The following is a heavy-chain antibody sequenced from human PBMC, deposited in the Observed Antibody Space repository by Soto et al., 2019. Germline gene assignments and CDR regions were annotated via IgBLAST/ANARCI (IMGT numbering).Heavy chain of an antibody. CDR2: INSDGNST. V-gene: IGHV3-74*01. J-gene: IGHJ4*02. Sequence: EVQLVESGGGLVQPGGSLRLSCAASGFTFSPFWRHWVRQVPGKGPVWVSRINSDGNSTSYADSVKGRFTISRDNAKNTLYLQMNSLRAEDTAVYYCARGSNHLDYWGQGTLVTVSS. CDR1: GFTFSPFW. CDR3: ARGSNHLDY. D-gene: IGHD4-4*01.